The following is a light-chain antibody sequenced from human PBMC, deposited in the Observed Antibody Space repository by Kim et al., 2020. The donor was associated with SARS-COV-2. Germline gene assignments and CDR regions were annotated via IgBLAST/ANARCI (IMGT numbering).Light chain of an antibody. CDR1: QSISTW. J-gene: IGKJ2*03. V-gene: IGKV1-5*01. CDR2: DAS. Sequence: DIQMTQSPSTLSASVGDRVTITCRASQSISTWLAWYQQKPGKAPKLLISDASILQTGVPPRFSGGGSGGDFTLTISNLQPDDFATYYCQQYNSFSSFGQGTKLEI. CDR3: QQYNSFSS.